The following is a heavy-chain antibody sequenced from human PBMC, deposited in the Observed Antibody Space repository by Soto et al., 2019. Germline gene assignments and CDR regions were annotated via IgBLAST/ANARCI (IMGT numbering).Heavy chain of an antibody. CDR1: GGSISSSSYY. J-gene: IGHJ4*02. CDR3: ARQTVSYDIFTGHLGPLGF. Sequence: PSETLSLTCTVSGGSISSSSYYWGWIRQPPGKGLEWIGSIYYSGSTYYNPSLKSRVTISVDTSNNQFSLKLSSVTAAVTAVYYCARQTVSYDIFTGHLGPLGFWGQGTLVTDSS. V-gene: IGHV4-39*01. D-gene: IGHD3-9*01. CDR2: IYYSGST.